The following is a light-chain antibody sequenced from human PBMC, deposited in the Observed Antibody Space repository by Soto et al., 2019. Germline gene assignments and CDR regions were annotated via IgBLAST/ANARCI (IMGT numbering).Light chain of an antibody. Sequence: FMLTQPHSVSESPGKTVTISCTRSSGSIASNYVQWYQQRPGSAPTTMIYEDNQRPSGVPDRFSGSIDRSSNSASLTISGLKTEDEADYYCQSYDSSNVVFGGGTKVTVL. CDR3: QSYDSSNVV. J-gene: IGLJ2*01. CDR1: SGSIASNY. CDR2: EDN. V-gene: IGLV6-57*04.